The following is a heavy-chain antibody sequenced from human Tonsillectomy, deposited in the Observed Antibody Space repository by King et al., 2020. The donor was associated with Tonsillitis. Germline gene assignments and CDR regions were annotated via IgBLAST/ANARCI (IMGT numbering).Heavy chain of an antibody. J-gene: IGHJ4*02. D-gene: IGHD6-19*01. V-gene: IGHV4-38-2*01. CDR3: ARALADGSGWHLRVNIFDY. Sequence: VQLQESGPGLVKPSETLSLTCAVSGYSISGYYWAWIRQPPGKGLEWIGIIYHSGSTYYKPSLKSRVTISVDTSKSQFSLKLNSVTAADTAVYYCARALADGSGWHLRVNIFDYWGQGTLVTVSS. CDR1: GYSISGYY. CDR2: IYHSGST.